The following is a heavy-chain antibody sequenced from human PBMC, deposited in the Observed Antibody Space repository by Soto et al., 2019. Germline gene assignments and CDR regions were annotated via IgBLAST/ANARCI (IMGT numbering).Heavy chain of an antibody. Sequence: EVQLLESGGGLVQPGGSLRLSCIASGFTFSTYAMTWVRQAPGKGLEGVSVISFSGLTTYYAYSVKGRFTISRDNSKNFLFVQLNSLGAEDTAAYYCAKSGRYITSPAETYGMDVWGQGTAVNVSS. CDR1: GFTFSTYA. CDR3: AKSGRYITSPAETYGMDV. CDR2: ISFSGLTT. J-gene: IGHJ6*02. V-gene: IGHV3-23*01. D-gene: IGHD6-6*01.